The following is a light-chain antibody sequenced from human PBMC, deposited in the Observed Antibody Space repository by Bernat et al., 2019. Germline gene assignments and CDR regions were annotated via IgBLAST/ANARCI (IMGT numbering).Light chain of an antibody. CDR1: TSDVGGYNY. J-gene: IGLJ1*01. Sequence: QSALTQPASVSGSPGQSITISCTGTTSDVGGYNYVSWYQQPPGKAPQLMIIDVTTRPSGVSNRFSGSKSGNTASLTISGLQAEDEADYYCISYTSISTYVFGTGTKVTV. CDR3: ISYTSISTYV. CDR2: DVT. V-gene: IGLV2-14*03.